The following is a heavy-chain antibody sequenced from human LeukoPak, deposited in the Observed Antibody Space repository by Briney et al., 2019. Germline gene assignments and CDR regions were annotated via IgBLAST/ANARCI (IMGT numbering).Heavy chain of an antibody. CDR1: GGSITNYY. CDR2: IHYSGST. Sequence: SETLSLICTVSGGSITNYYWTWIRQPPGKGLEWIGYIHYSGSTNYNPSLKSRVTISVNTSKNQFSLKLSSVTAADTAVYYCARASVTYSYYYYMDVWGKGTTVTVSS. D-gene: IGHD4-11*01. J-gene: IGHJ6*03. V-gene: IGHV4-59*01. CDR3: ARASVTYSYYYYMDV.